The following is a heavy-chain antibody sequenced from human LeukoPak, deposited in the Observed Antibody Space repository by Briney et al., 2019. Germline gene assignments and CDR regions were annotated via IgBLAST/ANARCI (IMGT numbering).Heavy chain of an antibody. D-gene: IGHD6-19*01. CDR3: ARLPPVAGTGGGFDY. CDR2: ISAYNSNT. V-gene: IGHV1-18*01. Sequence: ASVKVSCKASGYTFTSYGISWVRQAPGQGLEWMGWISAYNSNTNYAQKLQGRVTMTTDTSTSTAYMELRSLRSDDTAVYYCARLPPVAGTGGGFDYWGQGTLVTVSS. J-gene: IGHJ4*02. CDR1: GYTFTSYG.